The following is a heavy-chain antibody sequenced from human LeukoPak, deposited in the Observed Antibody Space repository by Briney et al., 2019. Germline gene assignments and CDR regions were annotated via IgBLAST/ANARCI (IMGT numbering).Heavy chain of an antibody. CDR3: AKSQDGGRLFHFDY. Sequence: GGSLRLSCAASGFTFSSYAMSWVCQAPGKGLEWVSAISGSGGSTYYADSVKGRFTISRDNSKNTLYLQMNSQRAEDTAVYYCAKSQDGGRLFHFDYWGQGTLVTVSS. D-gene: IGHD1-26*01. CDR2: ISGSGGST. V-gene: IGHV3-23*01. CDR1: GFTFSSYA. J-gene: IGHJ4*02.